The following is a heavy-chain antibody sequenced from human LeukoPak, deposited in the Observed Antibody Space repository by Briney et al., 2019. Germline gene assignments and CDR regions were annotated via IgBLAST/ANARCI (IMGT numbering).Heavy chain of an antibody. D-gene: IGHD2/OR15-2a*01. CDR1: GYTFTSYG. Sequence: GASVKVSCKASGYTFTSYGISWVRQAPGQGFEWLGWINTYNGDAKYPLNIQGRVSLTTDTFTSTAYMELWSLRPDDTAAYYCTRYPTISGHYYFDYWGQGTLVTVSS. CDR3: TRYPTISGHYYFDY. CDR2: INTYNGDA. J-gene: IGHJ4*02. V-gene: IGHV1-18*04.